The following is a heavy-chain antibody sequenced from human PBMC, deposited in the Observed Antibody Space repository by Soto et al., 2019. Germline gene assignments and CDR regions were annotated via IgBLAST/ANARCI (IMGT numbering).Heavy chain of an antibody. CDR2: ISSSSSYI. CDR1: GFTFSSYS. D-gene: IGHD3-22*01. Sequence: GGSLRLSCAASGFTFSSYSMNWVRQAPGKGLEWVSSISSSSSYIYYADSVKGRFTISRDNAKNSLYLQMNSLRAEDTAVYDCARERYDSSDCIDYWGQGTLVTVSS. J-gene: IGHJ4*02. CDR3: ARERYDSSDCIDY. V-gene: IGHV3-21*01.